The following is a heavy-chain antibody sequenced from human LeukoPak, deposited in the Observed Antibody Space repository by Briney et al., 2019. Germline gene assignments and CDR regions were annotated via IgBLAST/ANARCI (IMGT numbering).Heavy chain of an antibody. CDR3: AREISRTGAFDI. J-gene: IGHJ3*02. Sequence: GGSLRLSCAASGFTVSSNYMSWVRQAPGKGLERVSVIYSGGSTYYADSVKGRFTISRNNSKNTLYLQINSLRPEDTAVYYCAREISRTGAFDIWGQGTMVTVSS. CDR1: GFTVSSNY. V-gene: IGHV3-53*04. CDR2: IYSGGST. D-gene: IGHD3-3*02.